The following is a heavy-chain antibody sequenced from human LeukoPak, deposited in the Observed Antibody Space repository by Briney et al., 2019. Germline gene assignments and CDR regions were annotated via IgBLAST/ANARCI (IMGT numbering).Heavy chain of an antibody. V-gene: IGHV1-18*01. CDR1: GYTFTSYG. J-gene: IGHJ4*02. CDR3: ARAVPGYYYDSSGYKLDY. CDR2: ISAYSGNT. D-gene: IGHD3-22*01. Sequence: ASVKVSCKASGYTFTSYGISWVRQAPGQGLEWMGWISAYSGNTNYAQKLQGRVTMTTDTSTSTAYMELRSLRSDDTAVYYCARAVPGYYYDSSGYKLDYWGQGTLVTVSS.